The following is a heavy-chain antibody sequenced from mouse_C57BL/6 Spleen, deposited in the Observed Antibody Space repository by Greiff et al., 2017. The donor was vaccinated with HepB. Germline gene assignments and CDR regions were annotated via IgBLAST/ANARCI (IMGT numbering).Heavy chain of an antibody. Sequence: VMLVESGPELVKPGASVKISCKASGYAFSSSWMNWVKQRPGKGLEWIGRIYPGDGDTNYNGKFKGKATLTADKSSSTAYMQLSSLTSEDSAVYFCAQSLYYLDYWGQGTTLTVSS. D-gene: IGHD6-1*01. CDR3: AQSLYYLDY. CDR2: IYPGDGDT. V-gene: IGHV1-82*01. J-gene: IGHJ2*01. CDR1: GYAFSSSW.